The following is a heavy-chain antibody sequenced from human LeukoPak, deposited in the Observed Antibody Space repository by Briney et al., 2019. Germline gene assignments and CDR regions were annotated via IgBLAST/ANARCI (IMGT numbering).Heavy chain of an antibody. J-gene: IGHJ4*02. V-gene: IGHV4-4*02. Sequence: SETLSLTCAVSGGSISSSNWWSWVRQPPGKGLEWIGEIYHSGSTYYNPSLKSRVTISVDTSKNQFSLKLSSVTAADTAVYYCARGGADSVDYWGQGTLVTVSS. D-gene: IGHD1-26*01. CDR3: ARGGADSVDY. CDR1: GGSISSSNW. CDR2: IYHSGST.